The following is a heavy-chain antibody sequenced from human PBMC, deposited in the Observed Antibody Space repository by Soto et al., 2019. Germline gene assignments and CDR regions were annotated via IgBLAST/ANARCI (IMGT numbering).Heavy chain of an antibody. CDR2: TYYRSKWYN. CDR1: GVSVSSNSAA. V-gene: IGHV6-1*01. D-gene: IGHD6-13*01. CDR3: ARVALIAAAGTRGYGMDV. J-gene: IGHJ6*02. Sequence: SQTLSLTCAISGVSVSSNSAAWNWIRQSPSRGLEWLGRTYYRSKWYNDYAVSVKSRITINPDTSKNQFSLQLNSVTPEDTAVYYCARVALIAAAGTRGYGMDVWGQGTTVTVSS.